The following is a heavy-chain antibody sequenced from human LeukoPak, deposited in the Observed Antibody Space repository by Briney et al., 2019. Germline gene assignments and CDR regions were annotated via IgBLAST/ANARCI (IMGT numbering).Heavy chain of an antibody. CDR3: ARIRPVTTGLKGYYFDY. J-gene: IGHJ4*02. Sequence: ASVKVSCKTSGYTFSSYEINWVRQAAGRGLEWVGWMNPKTGKTAYARNLQGRVTITRYTSISTAYMDLSALRSEDTAVYYCARIRPVTTGLKGYYFDYWGQGTLVTVSS. V-gene: IGHV1-8*01. D-gene: IGHD1-1*01. CDR2: MNPKTGKT. CDR1: GYTFSSYE.